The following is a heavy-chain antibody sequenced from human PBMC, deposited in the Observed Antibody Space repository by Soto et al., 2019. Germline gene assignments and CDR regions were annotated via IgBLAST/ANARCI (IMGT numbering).Heavy chain of an antibody. J-gene: IGHJ5*02. Sequence: SETLSLTCTVSGGSISSSSFYWGWIRQSPGKGLEYIGSIYYSGSTYYNPSLKSRVTIYVDTSRNQFSLKLSSVTAADTAVYYCARRFKPRGYWFDPWGQGTLVTVSS. CDR2: IYYSGST. D-gene: IGHD3-16*01. CDR1: GGSISSSSFY. CDR3: ARRFKPRGYWFDP. V-gene: IGHV4-39*01.